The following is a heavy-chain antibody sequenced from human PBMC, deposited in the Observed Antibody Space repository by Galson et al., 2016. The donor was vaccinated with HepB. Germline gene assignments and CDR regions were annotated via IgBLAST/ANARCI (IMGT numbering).Heavy chain of an antibody. J-gene: IGHJ6*02. Sequence: PALVKPTQTLTLTCTFSGFSLNTYSVGVGWMRQPPGKAPGWLALIYWDDDKGYSPSLESRLSITKDTSKNQVVLTVANMDPVDTATYYCAHSRRIAMVRGATGYYGRDVWGQGTAVTVSS. CDR3: AHSRRIAMVRGATGYYGRDV. CDR1: GFSLNTYSVG. D-gene: IGHD3-10*01. CDR2: IYWDDDK. V-gene: IGHV2-5*02.